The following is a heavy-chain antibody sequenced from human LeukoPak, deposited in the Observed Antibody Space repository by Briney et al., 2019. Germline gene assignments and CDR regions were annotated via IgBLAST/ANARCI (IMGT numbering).Heavy chain of an antibody. CDR3: ARGSRNYHYYIMDV. CDR1: GYTFIAYY. V-gene: IGHV1-2*02. D-gene: IGHD3-10*01. Sequence: ASVEVSCKASGYTFIAYYMHWVRQAPGQGLEWMGWINPNAGGANYAQKFQGRVTMTWDTSISTAYMELSSLKSDDTAVYFCARGSRNYHYYIMDVWGQGTTVTV. CDR2: INPNAGGA. J-gene: IGHJ6*02.